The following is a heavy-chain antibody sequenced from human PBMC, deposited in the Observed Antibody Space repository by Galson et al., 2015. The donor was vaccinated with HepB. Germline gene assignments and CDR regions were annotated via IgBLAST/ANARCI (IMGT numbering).Heavy chain of an antibody. J-gene: IGHJ3*02. Sequence: SLRLSCAASGFTFGDYAMSWVRQAPGKGLEWVGFIRSKAYGGTTEYAASVKGRFTISRDDSKSIAYLQMNSLKTEDTAVYYCTRVTYYYDSSGYQNHAFDIWGQGTMVTVSS. CDR1: GFTFGDYA. CDR3: TRVTYYYDSSGYQNHAFDI. CDR2: IRSKAYGGTT. V-gene: IGHV3-49*04. D-gene: IGHD3-22*01.